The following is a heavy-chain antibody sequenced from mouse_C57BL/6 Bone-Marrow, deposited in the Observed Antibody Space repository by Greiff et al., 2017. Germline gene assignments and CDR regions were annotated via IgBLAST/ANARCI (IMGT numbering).Heavy chain of an antibody. Sequence: EVMLVESGAGLVKPGGSLKLSCAASGFTFSSYAMSWVRQTPEKRLEWVAYISSGGDYIYYADTVTGRFTISRDNARNPLYLQMSSLKSEDTAMYYCTRDGGDGSMDYWGQGTSVTVSS. CDR3: TRDGGDGSMDY. CDR1: GFTFSSYA. D-gene: IGHD2-3*01. V-gene: IGHV5-9-1*02. CDR2: ISSGGDYI. J-gene: IGHJ4*01.